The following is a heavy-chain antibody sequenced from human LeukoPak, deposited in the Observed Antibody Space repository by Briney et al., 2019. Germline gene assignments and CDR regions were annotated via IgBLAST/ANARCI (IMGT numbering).Heavy chain of an antibody. Sequence: PGRSLRLSCVASGFIFSNAWMSWVRQAPGKGLEWVGRIKSKTDGGTTDYAAPVKGRFTISRDDSKNTLYLQTNSLKTEDTAVYYCTTNTDCSGGSCYSDDGFNIWGQGTMVTVSS. CDR1: GFIFSNAW. J-gene: IGHJ3*02. V-gene: IGHV3-15*01. D-gene: IGHD2-15*01. CDR2: IKSKTDGGTT. CDR3: TTNTDCSGGSCYSDDGFNI.